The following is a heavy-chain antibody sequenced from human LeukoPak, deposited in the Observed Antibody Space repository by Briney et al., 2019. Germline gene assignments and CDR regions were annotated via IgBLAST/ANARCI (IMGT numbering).Heavy chain of an antibody. D-gene: IGHD3-22*01. Sequence: ASVKVSCKASGYTFTNYGISWVRQAPGQGLEWMGWISAYNGNTNYAQTLQGRVTMTTDTPTSTAYMELRSLRSDDTAVYYCARETLYYYDSSGYYFQYFQHWGQGTLVTVSS. CDR3: ARETLYYYDSSGYYFQYFQH. CDR2: ISAYNGNT. V-gene: IGHV1-18*01. CDR1: GYTFTNYG. J-gene: IGHJ1*01.